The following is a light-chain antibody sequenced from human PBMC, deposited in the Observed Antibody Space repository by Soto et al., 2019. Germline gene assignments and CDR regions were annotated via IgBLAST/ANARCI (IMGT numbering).Light chain of an antibody. J-gene: IGKJ1*01. CDR1: QSVGSD. Sequence: IVMTQSPATLSVSPGERATLSCRASQSVGSDLAWYQQKPGQAPRLLIYDASNRVTGIPARFSGSGSGTDFTLTISSLEPEDFAVYYCQQRSNWPWTFGQGTKAAI. CDR3: QQRSNWPWT. CDR2: DAS. V-gene: IGKV3-11*01.